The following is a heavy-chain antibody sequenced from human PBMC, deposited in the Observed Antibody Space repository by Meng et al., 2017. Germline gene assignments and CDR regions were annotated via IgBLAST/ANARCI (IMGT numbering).Heavy chain of an antibody. CDR3: ARSGIAARPFYY. V-gene: IGHV4-34*01. D-gene: IGHD6-6*01. J-gene: IGHJ4*02. Sequence: VRVERWSEMLLKGSESLTLTWAVYGTSFGGYYGRWLRPPPGKGVEWIGEINQSGSTNYNPSLKSRVTISGDTSKNQFSLKLSSVTAADTAVYYCARSGIAARPFYYWGQGTLVTVSS. CDR1: GTSFGGYY. CDR2: INQSGST.